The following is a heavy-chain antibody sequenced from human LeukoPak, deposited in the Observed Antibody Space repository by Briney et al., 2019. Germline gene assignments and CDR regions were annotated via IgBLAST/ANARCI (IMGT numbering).Heavy chain of an antibody. D-gene: IGHD1-26*01. CDR1: GFTFSSYA. J-gene: IGHJ5*02. V-gene: IGHV3-23*01. CDR2: ISGSGGST. Sequence: GGSLRLSCAASGFTFSSYAMSWVRQAPGKGLEWVSAISGSGGSTYYADSVKGRFTISRDNSKNTLYLQMSSLRAEDTAVYYCAKHPSGSYYGWFDPWGQGTLVTVSS. CDR3: AKHPSGSYYGWFDP.